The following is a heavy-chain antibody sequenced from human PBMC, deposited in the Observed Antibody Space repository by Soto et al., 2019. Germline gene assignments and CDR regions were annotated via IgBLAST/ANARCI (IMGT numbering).Heavy chain of an antibody. D-gene: IGHD3-22*01. Sequence: QVQLVESGGGVVQPGRSLRPSCAASGFTFSSYGMHWVRQAPGKGLEWVAVISYDGSNKYYADSVKGRFTISRDNSKNTLYLQMNSLRAEDTAVYYCAKGGAGYYDSSGYYSYYYYGMDVWGQGTTVTVSS. CDR2: ISYDGSNK. V-gene: IGHV3-30*18. CDR1: GFTFSSYG. J-gene: IGHJ6*02. CDR3: AKGGAGYYDSSGYYSYYYYGMDV.